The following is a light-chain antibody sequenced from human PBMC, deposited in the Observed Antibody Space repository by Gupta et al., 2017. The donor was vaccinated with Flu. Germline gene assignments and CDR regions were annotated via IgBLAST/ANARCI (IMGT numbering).Light chain of an antibody. CDR1: MSNIGAGSD. CDR2: GYR. Sequence: CTGSMSNIGAGSDVHWYQQLPGTAPNILIYGYRNRPSGVPDRFSVSKSGTSASLAITGLQAGDEADYYCQSHRVFGGGTTLTVL. V-gene: IGLV1-40*01. J-gene: IGLJ3*02. CDR3: QSHRV.